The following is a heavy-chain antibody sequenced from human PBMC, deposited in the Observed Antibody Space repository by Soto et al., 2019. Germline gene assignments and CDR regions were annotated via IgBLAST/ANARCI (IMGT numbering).Heavy chain of an antibody. V-gene: IGHV2-5*02. CDR3: ARREGYCVGTKCQMRAFDF. CDR1: GFSLSTSAVG. CDR2: IYWDDDK. Sequence: QITLKESGPALVKPTETLTLTCTFSGFSLSTSAVGVGWIRQPPGKALEWLAVIYWDDDKTYSSSLNNRLTITKDTSKDQVVLVMTNLDPVDTATYYCARREGYCVGTKCQMRAFDFWGQGTMVTVSS. D-gene: IGHD2-21*01. J-gene: IGHJ3*01.